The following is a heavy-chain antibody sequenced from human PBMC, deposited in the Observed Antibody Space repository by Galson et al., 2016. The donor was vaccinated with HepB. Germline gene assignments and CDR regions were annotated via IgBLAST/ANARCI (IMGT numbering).Heavy chain of an antibody. J-gene: IGHJ4*02. Sequence: QSGAEVKKPGESLRISCKGSGYSCPSYWISWVRQLPGKGLEWLGKIDPSDSYTHYSPSFQGHVTMSVDKSINPAFLQWSSLKASDTAMYFCATQDSSGYYSFIEFDRWGQGTLVTVSS. CDR3: ATQDSSGYYSFIEFDR. CDR1: GYSCPSYW. CDR2: IDPSDSYT. V-gene: IGHV5-10-1*01. D-gene: IGHD3-22*01.